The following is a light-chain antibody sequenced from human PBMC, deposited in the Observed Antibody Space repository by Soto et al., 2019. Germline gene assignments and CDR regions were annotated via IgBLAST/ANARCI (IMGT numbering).Light chain of an antibody. CDR3: QHYVERSPIT. J-gene: IGKJ5*01. CDR1: QSVSRSY. V-gene: IGKV3-20*01. Sequence: EVVLTQSPATLSLSPGERATLSCRASQSVSRSYLAWYQQKPGQAPRLLISGASSRATGIPDRFSGSGSGTDFTLTISRLEPEDFALYYCQHYVERSPITFGQGTRLEI. CDR2: GAS.